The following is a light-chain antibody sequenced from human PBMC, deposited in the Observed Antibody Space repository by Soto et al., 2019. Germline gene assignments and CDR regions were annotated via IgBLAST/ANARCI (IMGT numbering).Light chain of an antibody. CDR1: QSVTPQ. V-gene: IGKV3-20*01. CDR2: GAS. CDR3: QQYGGTTRT. Sequence: VLSQSPGTLSLSQGERATLSCRASQSVTPQLARYQQKPGQAPRLIIQGASSRASGVPDRITGSGSGTDFTLFISSLEPEDSAVYYCQQYGGTTRTFGQGTKVDIK. J-gene: IGKJ1*01.